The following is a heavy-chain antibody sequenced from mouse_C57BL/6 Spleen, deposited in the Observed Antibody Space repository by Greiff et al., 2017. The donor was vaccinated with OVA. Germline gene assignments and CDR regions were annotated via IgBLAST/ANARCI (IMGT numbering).Heavy chain of an antibody. Sequence: EVKLMESGGGLVKPGGSLKLSCAASGFTFSDYGMPWVRQAPEKGLEWVAYISSGSSTIYYADTVKGRFPISRDNAKNTLFLQLTSLRSEDTAMYYGAREIYYGYDKEYAMDYWGQGISVTVSS. V-gene: IGHV5-17*01. J-gene: IGHJ4*01. CDR3: AREIYYGYDKEYAMDY. CDR2: ISSGSSTI. D-gene: IGHD2-2*01. CDR1: GFTFSDYG.